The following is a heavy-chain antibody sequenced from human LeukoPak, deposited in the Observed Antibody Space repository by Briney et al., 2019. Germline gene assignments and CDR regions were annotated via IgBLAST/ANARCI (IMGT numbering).Heavy chain of an antibody. CDR3: ARNDNDSSSWYWLDP. D-gene: IGHD6-13*01. CDR1: RDSVSSNSAT. Sequence: SQTLSLTCALSRDSVSSNSATSNWIRQSPSRGLEWLGRTYYRSKWYNDYAVSVKSRITINPDTSKNQFSLQLNSVTPEDTAVYYCARNDNDSSSWYWLDPWGQGTLVTVSS. J-gene: IGHJ5*02. CDR2: TYYRSKWYN. V-gene: IGHV6-1*01.